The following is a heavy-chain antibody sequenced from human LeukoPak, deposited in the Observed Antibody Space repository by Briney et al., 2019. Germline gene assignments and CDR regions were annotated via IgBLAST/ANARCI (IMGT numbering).Heavy chain of an antibody. CDR3: ARSLNWNYALFDY. J-gene: IGHJ4*02. D-gene: IGHD1-7*01. Sequence: PGGSLRLCCTASGFTVSSNYMSWVRQAPGKGLEWVSVIYSGGSTYYADSVKGRFTISRDNSKNTLYLQMNGLRAADAAVYYCARSLNWNYALFDYWGQGTLVTVSS. CDR1: GFTVSSNY. V-gene: IGHV3-66*02. CDR2: IYSGGST.